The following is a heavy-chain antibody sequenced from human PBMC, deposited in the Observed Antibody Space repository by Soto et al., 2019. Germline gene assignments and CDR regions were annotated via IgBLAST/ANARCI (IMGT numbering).Heavy chain of an antibody. CDR1: GFTFSSYA. CDR3: AKDLRSNYVRGS. J-gene: IGHJ4*02. V-gene: IGHV3-23*01. D-gene: IGHD4-4*01. Sequence: EVQLLESGGGLVQPGGSLRLSCAASGFTFSSYAMSWVRQAPGKGLEWVSAISGSGGSTYYADSVKGRFTISRDNSKNPLYLQMNSLRAEDTAVYYCAKDLRSNYVRGSWGQGTLVTVSS. CDR2: ISGSGGST.